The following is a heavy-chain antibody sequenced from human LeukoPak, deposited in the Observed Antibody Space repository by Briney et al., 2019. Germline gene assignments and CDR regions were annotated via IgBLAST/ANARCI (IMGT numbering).Heavy chain of an antibody. CDR3: ARRYCSSTSCLLDY. Sequence: PGGSLRLSCAASGFTFSSYEMNWVRQAPGKGLEWVSYISSSGSTIYYADSVKGRFTISRDNAKNSLYLQMNSLRAEDTAVYYCARRYCSSTSCLLDYWGQGTLVTASS. J-gene: IGHJ4*02. D-gene: IGHD2-2*01. V-gene: IGHV3-48*03. CDR1: GFTFSSYE. CDR2: ISSSGSTI.